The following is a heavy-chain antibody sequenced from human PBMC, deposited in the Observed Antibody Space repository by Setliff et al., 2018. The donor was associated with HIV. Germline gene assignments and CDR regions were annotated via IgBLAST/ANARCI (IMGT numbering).Heavy chain of an antibody. CDR1: GGSFSDYS. V-gene: IGHV4-34*01. CDR3: ARRGWNGYKSFED. D-gene: IGHD1-1*01. CDR2: INHSGST. Sequence: ETLSLTCAVYGGSFSDYSWNWIRQPPGKGLEWIGEINHSGSTNCNPSLQSRVTISVDTSKKQVSLNVRSVTAADTAVYYCARRGWNGYKSFEDWGQGTQVTVSS. J-gene: IGHJ4*02.